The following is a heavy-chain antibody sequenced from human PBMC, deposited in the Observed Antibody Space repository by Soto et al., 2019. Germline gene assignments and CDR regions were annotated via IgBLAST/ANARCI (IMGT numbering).Heavy chain of an antibody. CDR2: INAGNGNT. V-gene: IGHV1-3*01. CDR3: WGGYYYYGMDV. D-gene: IGHD3-16*01. CDR1: GYTFTSYA. Sequence: QVQLVQSGAEVKKPGASVKVSCKASGYTFTSYAMHWVRQAPGQRLEWMGWINAGNGNTKYSQKFQGRVTITRDTSVSTAYMELSSLRSEDTAVYYCWGGYYYYGMDVWGQGTTVTVSS. J-gene: IGHJ6*02.